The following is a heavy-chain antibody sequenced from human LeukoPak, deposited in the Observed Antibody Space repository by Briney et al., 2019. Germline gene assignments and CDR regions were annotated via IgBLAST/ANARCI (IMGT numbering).Heavy chain of an antibody. CDR1: GYTFTGYY. J-gene: IGHJ6*03. CDR2: INPNSGGT. CDR3: ARGGSSGWYPYYYYYMDV. Sequence: ASVKVSCKASGYTFTGYYIHWVRQAPGQGLEWMGWINPNSGGTNYAQKFQGRVTMTRDTSISTAYMELSRLRSDDTAVYYCARGGSSGWYPYYYYYMDVWGKGTTVTISS. V-gene: IGHV1-2*02. D-gene: IGHD6-19*01.